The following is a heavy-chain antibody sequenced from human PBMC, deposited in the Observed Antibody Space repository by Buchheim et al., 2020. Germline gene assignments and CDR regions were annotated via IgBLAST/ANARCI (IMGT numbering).Heavy chain of an antibody. CDR1: GFTFSSYW. D-gene: IGHD3-10*01. CDR2: IKQDGSEK. J-gene: IGHJ4*02. Sequence: EVQLVESGGGLVQPGGSLRLSCAASGFTFSSYWMSWVRQAPGKGLEWVANIKQDGSEKYYVDSVKGRFTISRANAKNSLYLQMNSLRAEDTAVYYCARELGPNTMVRGVIDYWGQGTL. V-gene: IGHV3-7*01. CDR3: ARELGPNTMVRGVIDY.